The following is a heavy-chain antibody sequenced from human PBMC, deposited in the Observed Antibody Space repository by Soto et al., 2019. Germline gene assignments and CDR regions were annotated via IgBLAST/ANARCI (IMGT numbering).Heavy chain of an antibody. CDR1: GDSLSSGDYY. CDR2: ITYSGFT. D-gene: IGHD6-25*01. V-gene: IGHV4-30-4*01. CDR3: ARGTSIASAGSYFDF. J-gene: IGHJ4*02. Sequence: LSLTCTVSGDSLSSGDYYWSWIRQPPGKGLEWIGYITYSGFTYNNPSLKSRLSISVDTSKNQFSLRLSSVTAADTAVFYCARGTSIASAGSYFDFWGPGTLVTVS.